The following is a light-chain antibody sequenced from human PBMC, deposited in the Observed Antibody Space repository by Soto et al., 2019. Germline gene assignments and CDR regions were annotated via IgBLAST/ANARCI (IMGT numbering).Light chain of an antibody. V-gene: IGLV4-69*01. CDR3: QTRGTGIVV. J-gene: IGLJ2*01. CDR1: SGHSSYA. CDR2: LNSDGSH. Sequence: QLVLTQSPSASASLGASVKLTCTLSSGHSSYAIAWHQQQPEKGPRYLMKLNSDGSHSKGDGIPDRFSGSSSGAERYLTISSLQSEDEADYYCQTRGTGIVVFGGGTKLT.